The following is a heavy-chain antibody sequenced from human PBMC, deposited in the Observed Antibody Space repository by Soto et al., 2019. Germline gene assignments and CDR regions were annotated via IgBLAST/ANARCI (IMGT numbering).Heavy chain of an antibody. CDR2: IYYSGST. V-gene: IGHV4-31*03. D-gene: IGHD1-26*01. CDR1: SGSISSGGYY. Sequence: SETLSLTCTVSSGSISSGGYYWSWIRQHPGKGLEWIGYIYYSGSTYYNPSLKSRVTISVDTSKNQFSLKLSSVTAADTAMYYCARDRGATGPAGYYGMDVWGQGTTVTVSS. CDR3: ARDRGATGPAGYYGMDV. J-gene: IGHJ6*02.